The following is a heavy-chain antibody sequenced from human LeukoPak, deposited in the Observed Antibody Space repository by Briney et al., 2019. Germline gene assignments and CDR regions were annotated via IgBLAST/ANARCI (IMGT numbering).Heavy chain of an antibody. CDR1: GLIFDDYT. CDR3: VRDRAVGIHDYDTRANWFFDL. V-gene: IGHV3-43*02. D-gene: IGHD3-22*01. J-gene: IGHJ2*01. CDR2: ISGDGSRI. Sequence: GPPLRLSCAASGLIFDDYTMHWVRQGQGSVLEWVSLISGDGSRIFYADSVQGRFTISRDNSKGSLHLQMNSLRPEDTALYYCVRDRAVGIHDYDTRANWFFDLWGRGSLVTVSS.